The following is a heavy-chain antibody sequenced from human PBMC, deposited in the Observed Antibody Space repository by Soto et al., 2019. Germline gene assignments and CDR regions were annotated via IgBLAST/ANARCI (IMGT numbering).Heavy chain of an antibody. V-gene: IGHV1-69*13. CDR2: SIPIFDTA. CDR1: GGTFRSYA. D-gene: IGHD1-26*01. Sequence: GASVTVSCKTSGGTFRSYAISWVRQAPGQGLEWMGGSIPIFDTANYAQKFQGRVTITADESTSTAYMELSSLTSEDTAVYYCASFRFSGSYYFDYWGQGTLVTVSS. CDR3: ASFRFSGSYYFDY. J-gene: IGHJ4*01.